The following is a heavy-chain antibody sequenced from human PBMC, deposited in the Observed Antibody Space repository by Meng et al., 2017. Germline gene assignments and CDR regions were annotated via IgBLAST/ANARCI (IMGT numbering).Heavy chain of an antibody. CDR2: IYYSGST. Sequence: QVQRQASGPRLVKPSETLSLTCTVSGGSISSSSYYWGWIRQPPGKGLEWIGSIYYSGSTYYNPSLKSRVTISVDTSKNQFSLKLSSVTAADTAVYYCARGHNDYGDYPNWFDPWGQGTLVTVSS. CDR3: ARGHNDYGDYPNWFDP. D-gene: IGHD4-17*01. V-gene: IGHV4-39*07. CDR1: GGSISSSSYY. J-gene: IGHJ5*02.